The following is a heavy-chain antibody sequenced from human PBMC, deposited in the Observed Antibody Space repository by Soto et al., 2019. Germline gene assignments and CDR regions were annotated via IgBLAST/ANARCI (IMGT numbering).Heavy chain of an antibody. CDR1: GYTVTSSG. J-gene: IGHJ6*02. CDR2: ISTYNGNT. Sequence: GASVKVSCKASGYTVTSSGMSWVRQAPGQGLEWMGWISTYNGNTNYAQTFQGRVTMTTDTSTSTVHMEVRSLRSDDTAVYYCAREGVAPYYYYGMDVWGQGTPLTVSS. D-gene: IGHD5-12*01. V-gene: IGHV1-18*01. CDR3: AREGVAPYYYYGMDV.